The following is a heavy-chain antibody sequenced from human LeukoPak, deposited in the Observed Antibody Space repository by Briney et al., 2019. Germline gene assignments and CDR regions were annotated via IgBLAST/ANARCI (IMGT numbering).Heavy chain of an antibody. D-gene: IGHD4-17*01. Sequence: GASVKVSCKVSGYTLTELSMHWVRQAPGKGLEWMGGFDPEDGETIYAQKFQGRVTITADESTSTAYMELSSLRSEDTAVYYCARYYGDYSYWFDPWGQGTLVTVSS. J-gene: IGHJ5*02. CDR3: ARYYGDYSYWFDP. CDR2: FDPEDGET. V-gene: IGHV1-24*01. CDR1: GYTLTELS.